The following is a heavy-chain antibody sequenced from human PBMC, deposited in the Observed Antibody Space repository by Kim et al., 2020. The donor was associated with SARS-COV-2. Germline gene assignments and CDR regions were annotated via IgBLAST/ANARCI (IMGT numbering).Heavy chain of an antibody. CDR2: T. CDR3: AREAQDGNFDY. V-gene: IGHV1-2*05. Sequence: TNYAQKLQGRVTMTRDTSISTAYMELSRLRSDDTVVYYCAREAQDGNFDYWGQGTLVTVSS. J-gene: IGHJ4*02.